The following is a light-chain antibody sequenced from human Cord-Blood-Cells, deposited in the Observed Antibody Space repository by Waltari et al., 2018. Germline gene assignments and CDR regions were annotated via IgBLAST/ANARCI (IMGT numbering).Light chain of an antibody. CDR3: SSYTSSSTWV. V-gene: IGLV2-14*01. J-gene: IGLJ3*02. CDR2: DVS. CDR1: SSDVGGYNY. Sequence: QSALTQPASVSGSPGQSITISCTGTSSDVGGYNYVSWYQQHPGKAPKLMIYDVSQRPSGVCNRFSGSKSGNTASLTISGLQAEDEADYYCSSYTSSSTWVFGGGTKLTVL.